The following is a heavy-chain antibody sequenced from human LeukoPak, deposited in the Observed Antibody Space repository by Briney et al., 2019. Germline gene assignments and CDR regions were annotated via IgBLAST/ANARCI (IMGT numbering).Heavy chain of an antibody. CDR3: AREYSSSWSVDY. V-gene: IGHV3-30*03. CDR2: ISYDGSNK. CDR1: GFTFSSYG. Sequence: PGGSLRLSCAASGFTFSSYGMHWVRQAPGKGLEWVAVISYDGSNKYYADSVKGRFTISRDNSKNTLYLQMNSLRAEDTAVYYCAREYSSSWSVDYWGQGTLVTVSS. J-gene: IGHJ4*02. D-gene: IGHD6-13*01.